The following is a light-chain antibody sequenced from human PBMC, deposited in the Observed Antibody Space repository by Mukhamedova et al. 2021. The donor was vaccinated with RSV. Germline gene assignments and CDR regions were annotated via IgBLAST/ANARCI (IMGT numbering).Light chain of an antibody. CDR2: HVS. Sequence: ISCTGTSSDVGGYNYVSWYQQYPGKAPNLIIYHVSKRPSGVSNRFSGSKSGNTASLIISGLQAEDEADYYFSSYASNSALVVFGG. J-gene: IGLJ2*01. CDR1: SSDVGGYNY. CDR3: SSYASNSALVV. V-gene: IGLV2-14*04.